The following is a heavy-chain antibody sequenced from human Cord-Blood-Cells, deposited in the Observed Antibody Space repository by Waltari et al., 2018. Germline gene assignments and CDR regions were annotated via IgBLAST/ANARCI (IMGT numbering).Heavy chain of an antibody. D-gene: IGHD6-6*01. CDR1: GGSFSGYY. CDR2: INHSGRT. J-gene: IGHJ4*02. CDR3: ARGGGIIAARVLDY. Sequence: QVQLQQWGAGLLKPSETLSLTCAVYGGSFSGYYWSWIRQPPGKGLEWIGEINHSGRTSYNPSLESRVTIAVDTSKIQFSLKLGSVTAADTAVYYCARGGGIIAARVLDYWGQGTLVTVSS. V-gene: IGHV4-34*01.